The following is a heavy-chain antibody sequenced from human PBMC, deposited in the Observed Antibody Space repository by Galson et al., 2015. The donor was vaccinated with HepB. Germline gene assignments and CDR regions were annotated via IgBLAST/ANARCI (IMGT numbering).Heavy chain of an antibody. D-gene: IGHD5-24*01. V-gene: IGHV1-18*04. CDR1: GYTFTSYG. CDR3: ATGYSNYYYYGMDV. CDR2: ISAYNGDT. J-gene: IGHJ6*02. Sequence: SVKVSCKASGYTFTSYGISWVRQAPGQGLEWMGWISAYNGDTNYAQKLQGRVTMTTDTSTSTAYMELRSLRSDDTAVYYCATGYSNYYYYGMDVWGQGTTVTVSS.